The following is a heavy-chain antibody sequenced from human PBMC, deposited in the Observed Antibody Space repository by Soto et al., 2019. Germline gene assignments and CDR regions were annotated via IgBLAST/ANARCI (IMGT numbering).Heavy chain of an antibody. D-gene: IGHD2-8*01. J-gene: IGHJ3*02. CDR2: IYHSGRA. Sequence: QVQLQESGPGLVKPSGTLSLTCAVSVGAVRSSNWWSWVRQSPGKGLEWMVEIYHSGRAHYHPSLKSRATISLEKSKNQFSLRLTSVTAADTAVYYCARVPGGMVSADDACDIWGPGTRVIVSA. CDR3: ARVPGGMVSADDACDI. V-gene: IGHV4-4*02. CDR1: VGAVRSSNW.